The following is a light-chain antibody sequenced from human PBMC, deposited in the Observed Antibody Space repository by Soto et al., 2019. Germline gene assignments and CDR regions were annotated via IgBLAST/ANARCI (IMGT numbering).Light chain of an antibody. Sequence: DIQMTQSPSTLSASVGDRVTITCRASQSISNYLAWYQQKPGKAPKLLIYDAPTLQSGVPSRFSGSGSGTEFSLTITSLQPDDFATYYCQQFNSYSTFGPGTKVHIK. CDR1: QSISNY. V-gene: IGKV1-5*01. CDR3: QQFNSYST. J-gene: IGKJ3*01. CDR2: DAP.